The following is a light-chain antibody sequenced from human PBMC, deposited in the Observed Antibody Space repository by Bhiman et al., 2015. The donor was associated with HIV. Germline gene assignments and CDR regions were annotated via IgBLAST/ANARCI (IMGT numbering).Light chain of an antibody. CDR2: RNN. CDR3: GTWHSALSGGGV. V-gene: IGLV1-44*01. CDR1: SSNIGSNT. J-gene: IGLJ1*01. Sequence: QSALTQPPSASGSPGQRVTISCSGSSSNIGSNTVNWYQQLPGTAPKLHIYRNNQRPSGVPDRFSGSKSGTSATLGITGLQTGDEADYYCGTWHSALSGGGVFGTGTRVTVL.